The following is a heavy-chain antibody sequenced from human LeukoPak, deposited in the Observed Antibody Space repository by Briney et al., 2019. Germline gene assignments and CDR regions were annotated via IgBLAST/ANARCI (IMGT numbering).Heavy chain of an antibody. D-gene: IGHD6-19*01. V-gene: IGHV1-2*02. J-gene: IGHJ5*02. Sequence: ASVKVSCKASGYTFTGYYMHWVRQAPGQGLEWMGWINPNSGGTNYAQKFQGRVTMTRDTSISTAYMELSRLRPDDTAVYYCARAGYSSGWFPDPWGQGTLVTVSS. CDR2: INPNSGGT. CDR3: ARAGYSSGWFPDP. CDR1: GYTFTGYY.